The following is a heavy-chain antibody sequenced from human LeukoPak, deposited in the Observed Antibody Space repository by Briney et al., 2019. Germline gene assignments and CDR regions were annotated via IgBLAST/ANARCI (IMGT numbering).Heavy chain of an antibody. D-gene: IGHD3-10*01. J-gene: IGHJ5*02. CDR1: GFTISRSS. CDR3: AKDYGSGSYAFGP. V-gene: IGHV3-64*01. Sequence: PGGSLRLSCAASGFTISRSSMHWVRQAPGKGLEFVSAISRSGGNTYYANSVKGRFTISRDTSKNTLYLQVGSLRAEDTAVYYCAKDYGSGSYAFGPWGQGTLVTVSS. CDR2: ISRSGGNT.